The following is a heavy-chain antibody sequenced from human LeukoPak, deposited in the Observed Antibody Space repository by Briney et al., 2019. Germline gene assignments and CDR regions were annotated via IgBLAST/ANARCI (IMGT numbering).Heavy chain of an antibody. CDR2: IYYSGST. CDR3: ARDIGNYGSGSYDY. V-gene: IGHV4-59*11. D-gene: IGHD3-10*01. Sequence: SETLSLTCTVSDGSISSHYWSWIRQPPGKGLEWIGYIYYSGSTNYNPSLKSRVTISVDASKNQFSLKLNSVTAADTAVYYCARDIGNYGSGSYDYWGQGTLVTVSS. J-gene: IGHJ4*02. CDR1: DGSISSHY.